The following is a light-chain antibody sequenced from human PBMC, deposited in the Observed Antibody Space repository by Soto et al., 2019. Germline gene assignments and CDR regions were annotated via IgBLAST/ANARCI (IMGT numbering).Light chain of an antibody. CDR3: SSYTSSSTLL. CDR1: SSDVGGYNY. V-gene: IGLV2-14*03. J-gene: IGLJ1*01. Sequence: QSVLTQPASVSGSPGQSITISCTGTSSDVGGYNYVSWFQHHPGNVPKLMIFDVSNRPSGVSDRFSGSKSGNTASLTISGLQAEDEADYYCSSYTSSSTLLFGTGTKVTV. CDR2: DVS.